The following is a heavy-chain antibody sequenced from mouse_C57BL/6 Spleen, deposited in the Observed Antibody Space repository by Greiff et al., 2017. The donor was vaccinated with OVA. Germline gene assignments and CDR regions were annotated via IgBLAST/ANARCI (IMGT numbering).Heavy chain of an antibody. D-gene: IGHD3-2*02. CDR2: IDPENGDT. Sequence: EVQLQQSGAELVRPGASVKLSCTASGFNIKDDYMHWVKQRPEQGLEWIGWIDPENGDTEYASKFQGKATITADTSSNTAYLQLSSLTSEDTAVYYCPRQLRLRGYFDYWGQGTTLTVSS. J-gene: IGHJ2*01. V-gene: IGHV14-4*01. CDR3: PRQLRLRGYFDY. CDR1: GFNIKDDY.